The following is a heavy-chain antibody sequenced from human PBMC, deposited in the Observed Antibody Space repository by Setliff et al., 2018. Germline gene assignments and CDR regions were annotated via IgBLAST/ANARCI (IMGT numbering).Heavy chain of an antibody. CDR1: GYKFNDYA. V-gene: IGHV1-18*01. J-gene: IGHJ4*02. CDR2: ISAYSGNT. CDR3: SRLVRYCTTTTCQRASGGEF. Sequence: ASVKVSCKTSGYKFNDYAISWVRQGPGQGLEWMGWISAYSGNTHYAQKLHDRVTLTTDTSTSTAYTELRSLGTDDTAVYYCSRLVRYCTTTTCQRASGGEFWGQGTLVTVSS. D-gene: IGHD2-2*01.